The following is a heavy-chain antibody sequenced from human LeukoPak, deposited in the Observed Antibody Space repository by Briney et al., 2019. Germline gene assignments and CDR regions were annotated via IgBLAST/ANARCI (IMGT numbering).Heavy chain of an antibody. CDR3: ARVSSLYGGNPFDY. CDR1: GFTVSSNY. CDR2: IYSRSST. J-gene: IGHJ4*02. Sequence: PGGSLRLSCAASGFTVSSNYMSWVRQAPGKGLEWVSVIYSRSSTSYADSVKGRFTISRDNSKNTLHLHMNSLRAEDTAVYYCARVSSLYGGNPFDYWGQGTLVTVSS. D-gene: IGHD4/OR15-4a*01. V-gene: IGHV3-53*01.